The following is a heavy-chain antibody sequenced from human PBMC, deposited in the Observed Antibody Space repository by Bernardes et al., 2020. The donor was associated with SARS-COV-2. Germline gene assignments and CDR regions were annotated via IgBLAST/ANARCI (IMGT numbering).Heavy chain of an antibody. V-gene: IGHV3-23*01. J-gene: IGHJ4*02. CDR1: GFTFSSYA. CDR2: ISGSGGST. Sequence: GGSLRLSCVVSGFTFSSYAMNWVRQAPGKGLEWVSAISGSGGSTYSADSVKGRFTISRDNSKNTLYLQMNSLRAEDTAVYYCAKDIVSQYDFWSGYFSGYDSWGQGTLVTVSS. CDR3: AKDIVSQYDFWSGYFSGYDS. D-gene: IGHD3-3*01.